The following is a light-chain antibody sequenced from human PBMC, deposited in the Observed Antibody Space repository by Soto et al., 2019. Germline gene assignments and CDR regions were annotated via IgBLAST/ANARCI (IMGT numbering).Light chain of an antibody. CDR1: SSNIGNNY. CDR3: ATWDGSLPGEV. J-gene: IGLJ2*01. CDR2: DNN. Sequence: QSVLTQSPSVSAAPGQKVTISCSGSSSNIGNNYVSWYQQLPGTAPKLLIYDNNKRPSGIPDRFSGSRSGTSGTLDITGLXTGDEADYYCATWDGSLPGEVFGGGTKVTLL. V-gene: IGLV1-51*01.